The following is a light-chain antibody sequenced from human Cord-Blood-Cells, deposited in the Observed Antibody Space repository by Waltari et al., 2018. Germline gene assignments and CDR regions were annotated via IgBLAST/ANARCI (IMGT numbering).Light chain of an antibody. V-gene: IGLV1-40*01. J-gene: IGLJ1*01. CDR1: SSNIGAGYD. CDR2: GNS. Sequence: QSVLTQPPSVSGAPGQRVTISCTGSSSNIGAGYDVHWYQQLPGTAPKLLIYGNSIRPSGVPDLFSGSKSGTSASLAITGLQAEDEADYYCQSYDSSLSGYVFGTGTKVTVL. CDR3: QSYDSSLSGYV.